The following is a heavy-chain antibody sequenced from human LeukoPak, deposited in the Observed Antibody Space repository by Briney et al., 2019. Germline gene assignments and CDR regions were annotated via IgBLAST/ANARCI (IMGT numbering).Heavy chain of an antibody. V-gene: IGHV3-23*01. J-gene: IGHJ5*02. CDR2: ISGSGGST. D-gene: IGHD5-18*01. CDR3: AKDMVIQLWVPWFDP. CDR1: GFPFSSYA. Sequence: PGGSLSLSCAASGFPFSSYAMSWVRQAPGKGLEWVSAISGSGGSTYYADSVKGRFTISRDNSKNTLYLQMSSLRAEDTAVYYCAKDMVIQLWVPWFDPWGQGTLVTVSS.